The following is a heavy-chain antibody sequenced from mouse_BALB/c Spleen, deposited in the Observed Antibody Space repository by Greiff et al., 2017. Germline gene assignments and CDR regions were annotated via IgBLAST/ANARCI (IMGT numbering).Heavy chain of an antibody. CDR1: GYSFTSYY. D-gene: IGHD2-4*01. V-gene: IGHV1S135*01. Sequence: VQLKESGPELMKPGASVKISCKASGYSFTSYYMHWVKQSHGKSLEWIGYIDPFNGGTSYNQKFKGKATLTVDKSSSTAYMHLSSLTSEDSAVYYCARSYDYDPFAYWGQGTLVTVSA. J-gene: IGHJ3*01. CDR3: ARSYDYDPFAY. CDR2: IDPFNGGT.